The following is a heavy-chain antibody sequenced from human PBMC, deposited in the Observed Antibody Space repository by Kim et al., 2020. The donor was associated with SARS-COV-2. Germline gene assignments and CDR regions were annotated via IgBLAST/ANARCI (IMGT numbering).Heavy chain of an antibody. CDR2: INSDGSSS. J-gene: IGHJ6*01. D-gene: IGHD3-9*01. CDR1: GFTFSSYG. CDR3: ARDHLNYDSWGYYYYYYG. V-gene: IGHV3-74*01. Sequence: GGSLRLSCAASGFTFSSYGMHWVCQAPGKGLGRVSRINSDGSSSSYADSAKGRLPIFRDNTKNTLYPLMKSLRADDTAGDYCARDHLNYDSWGYYYYYYG.